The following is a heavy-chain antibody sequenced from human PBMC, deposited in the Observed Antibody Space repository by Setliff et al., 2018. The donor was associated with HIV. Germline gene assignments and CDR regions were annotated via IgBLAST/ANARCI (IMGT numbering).Heavy chain of an antibody. J-gene: IGHJ4*02. CDR2: INPTTGNP. CDR1: GYTFTSYA. CDR3: ARSRLFFGVVTFDY. D-gene: IGHD3-3*01. V-gene: IGHV7-4-1*02. Sequence: ASVKVSCKASGYTFTSYAMNWVRQAPGQGLEWMGWINPTTGNPTYARGFTGRFVFSWDTSVSTAYLQLSSLQAEDTAVYYCARSRLFFGVVTFDYWGQGTLVTVSS.